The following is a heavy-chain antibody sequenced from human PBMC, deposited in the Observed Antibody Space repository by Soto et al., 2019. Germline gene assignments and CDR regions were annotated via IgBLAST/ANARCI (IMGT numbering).Heavy chain of an antibody. Sequence: EVELLESGGGLVQPGGSLRLSCRASGLTFSNYDMTWVRQVPGKGLEWVSSIRDSGGDTFYVDSVKGRFTISRDNSKNTLYLQMNSLKIEDSAAYYCAKDPNTVTTGWYFDLWGRGTLVTVAS. J-gene: IGHJ2*01. CDR2: IRDSGGDT. CDR1: GLTFSNYD. V-gene: IGHV3-23*01. CDR3: AKDPNTVTTGWYFDL. D-gene: IGHD4-17*01.